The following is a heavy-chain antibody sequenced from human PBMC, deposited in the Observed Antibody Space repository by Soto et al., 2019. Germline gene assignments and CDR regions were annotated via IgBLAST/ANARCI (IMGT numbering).Heavy chain of an antibody. Sequence: ASVKVSGKASGYTFTSYGISWVRQAPGQGLEWMGWISAYNGNTNYAQKLQGRVTMTTDTSTSTAYMELRSLRSDDTAVYYCAREVVVAATHLYYFDYWGQGTLVTVSS. D-gene: IGHD2-15*01. CDR2: ISAYNGNT. V-gene: IGHV1-18*01. J-gene: IGHJ4*02. CDR3: AREVVVAATHLYYFDY. CDR1: GYTFTSYG.